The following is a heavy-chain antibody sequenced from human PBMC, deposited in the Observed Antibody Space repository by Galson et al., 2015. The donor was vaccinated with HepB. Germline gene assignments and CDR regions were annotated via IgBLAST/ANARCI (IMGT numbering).Heavy chain of an antibody. Sequence: CAASGFTFRNSAMHWVRQVPGQGLEWVAIVFHGGTEKYYADSVRGRFTISRDNSENTLYLEMTSLRVDDTAIYYCARGEGGYYDTSGNYLGYWGQGTLVTVSS. CDR2: VFHGGTEK. CDR3: ARGEGGYYDTSGNYLGY. CDR1: GFTFRNSA. J-gene: IGHJ4*02. D-gene: IGHD3-22*01. V-gene: IGHV3-33*01.